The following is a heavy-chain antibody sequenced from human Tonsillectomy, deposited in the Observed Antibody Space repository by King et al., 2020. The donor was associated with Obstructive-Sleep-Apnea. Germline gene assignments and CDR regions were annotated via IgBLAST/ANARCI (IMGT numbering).Heavy chain of an antibody. D-gene: IGHD2-2*01. CDR1: GFTFSSYW. CDR3: ARDRDCRSTSCFFGMDV. V-gene: IGHV3-74*01. Sequence: VQLVESEGGLVQPGGSLRLSCAASGFTFSSYWMHWVRQAPGKGLVWVSRINSDGSTTTYADSVKGRFTISRDNAKNTLHLQMSSLRAEDTAVYFCARDRDCRSTSCFFGMDVWGQGTTVTVSS. J-gene: IGHJ6*02. CDR2: INSDGSTT.